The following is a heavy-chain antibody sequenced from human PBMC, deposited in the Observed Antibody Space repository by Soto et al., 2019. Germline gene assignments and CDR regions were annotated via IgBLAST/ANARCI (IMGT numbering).Heavy chain of an antibody. CDR3: AREYSSSAGWFDP. J-gene: IGHJ5*02. CDR1: GYSISSGYY. D-gene: IGHD6-6*01. V-gene: IGHV4-38-2*02. CDR2: IYHSGNT. Sequence: SETLSLTCAVSGYSISSGYYWAWIRQPPGKGLEWIGSIYHSGNTHYNPPLTSRLTISVATSRNHFSLKLSSVTAADTAVYFCAREYSSSAGWFDPWGQGTLVTVSS.